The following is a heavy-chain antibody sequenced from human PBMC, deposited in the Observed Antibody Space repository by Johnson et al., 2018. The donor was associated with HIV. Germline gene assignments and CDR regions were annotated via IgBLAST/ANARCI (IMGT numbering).Heavy chain of an antibody. CDR3: TTDRGWIYSGNDYGVFDS. J-gene: IGHJ3*02. CDR2: ISYDGSNK. Sequence: QVQLVESGGGVVQPGRSLRLSCAASGFTFSSYGMHWVRQAPGKGLEWVAVISYDGSNKYYADSVKGRFTISRDNSKNTLYLQMNSLKTEDTAVYYCTTDRGWIYSGNDYGVFDSWGQGTMVTVSS. D-gene: IGHD5-12*01. CDR1: GFTFSSYG. V-gene: IGHV3-30*03.